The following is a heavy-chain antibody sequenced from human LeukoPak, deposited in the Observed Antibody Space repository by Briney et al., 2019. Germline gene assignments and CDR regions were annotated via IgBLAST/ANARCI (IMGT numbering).Heavy chain of an antibody. Sequence: SETLSLTCTVSGGSISSGGYYWSWIRQHPGKGLEWIGYIYYSGSTNYNPSLKSRVTISVDTSKNQFSPKLSSVTAADTAVYYCASQSIAAAEVDYWGQGTLVTVSS. CDR1: GGSISSGGYY. CDR2: IYYSGST. V-gene: IGHV4-61*08. J-gene: IGHJ4*02. D-gene: IGHD6-13*01. CDR3: ASQSIAAAEVDY.